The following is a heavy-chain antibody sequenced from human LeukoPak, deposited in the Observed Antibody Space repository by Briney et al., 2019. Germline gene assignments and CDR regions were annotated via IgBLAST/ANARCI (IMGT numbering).Heavy chain of an antibody. Sequence: GASVTVSCTASGYTFTSYGMNWVRQAPGQGLEWMGWINTNTGNPTYAQGFTGRFVFSLDTSVSTAYLQISSLKAEDTAVYYCARGEGETAMVTNFDYWGQGTLVTVSS. CDR1: GYTFTSYG. V-gene: IGHV7-4-1*02. CDR2: INTNTGNP. CDR3: ARGEGETAMVTNFDY. J-gene: IGHJ4*02. D-gene: IGHD5-18*01.